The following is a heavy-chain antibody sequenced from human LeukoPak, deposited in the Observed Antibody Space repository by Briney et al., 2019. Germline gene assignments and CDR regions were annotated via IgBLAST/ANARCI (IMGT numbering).Heavy chain of an antibody. J-gene: IGHJ4*02. V-gene: IGHV1-69-2*01. D-gene: IGHD6-19*01. CDR1: GYTFTDYY. CDR3: ATEEGGSSGWYDFDY. Sequence: GASVKVSCKASGYTFTDYYMHWVQQAPGKGLEWMGRVDPEDGETIYAEKFQGRVTITADTSTDTAYMELSSLRSEDTAVYYCATEEGGSSGWYDFDYWGQGTLVTVSS. CDR2: VDPEDGET.